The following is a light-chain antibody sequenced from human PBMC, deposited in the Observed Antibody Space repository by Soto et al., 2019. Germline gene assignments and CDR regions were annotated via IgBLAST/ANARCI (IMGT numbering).Light chain of an antibody. CDR1: QSVSSNS. V-gene: IGKV3-20*01. CDR2: GAS. J-gene: IGKJ1*01. CDR3: HQFGSSPKP. Sequence: EIVLTQSPGTLSLSPGERATLSCRASQSVSSNSLAWYQQKPGQAPRLVIYGASSRATGIPDRFSGSGSGADFTLNISRLEPEDFAVYYCHQFGSSPKPLGQGTKVDIK.